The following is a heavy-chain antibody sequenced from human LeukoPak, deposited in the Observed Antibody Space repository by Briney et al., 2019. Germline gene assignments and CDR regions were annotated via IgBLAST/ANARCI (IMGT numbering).Heavy chain of an antibody. CDR1: GFTFSSSA. Sequence: GGSLRLSCAASGFTFSSSAMSWVRQAPGKGLYWVSDISGSGTGTYYADSVKGRFTISRDNSKNTLYLQMNSLRAEDTAVYYCAKEGGTGTRFDYWGQGTLVTVSS. CDR3: AKEGGTGTRFDY. V-gene: IGHV3-23*01. J-gene: IGHJ4*02. D-gene: IGHD1-7*01. CDR2: ISGSGTGT.